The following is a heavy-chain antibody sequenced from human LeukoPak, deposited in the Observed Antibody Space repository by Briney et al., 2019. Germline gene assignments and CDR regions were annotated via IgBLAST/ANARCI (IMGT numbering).Heavy chain of an antibody. CDR2: INQDGSEK. D-gene: IGHD5-12*01. CDR3: AGEWWLRK. CDR1: GLTFNSYW. J-gene: IGHJ4*02. V-gene: IGHV3-7*03. Sequence: GGSLRLSCTASGLTFNSYWMTWVRQAPGKGLEWVANINQDGSEKNYVDSVKGRFTISRDNAKNSLYLQMNSLRAEDTAVYYCAGEWWLRKWGQGTLVTVSS.